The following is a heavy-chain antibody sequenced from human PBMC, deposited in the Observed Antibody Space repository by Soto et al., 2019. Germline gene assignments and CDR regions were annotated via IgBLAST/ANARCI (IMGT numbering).Heavy chain of an antibody. CDR2: IIPIFGTA. CDR3: ASYGSGSYPRFDP. J-gene: IGHJ5*02. V-gene: IGHV1-69*13. Sequence: ASVKVSCKASGGTFSSYVISWVRQAPGQGLEWMGGIIPIFGTANYAQKFQGRVTITADESTSTAYLELSSLRSADTAVYYCASYGSGSYPRFDPWGQGTLVTVSS. CDR1: GGTFSSYV. D-gene: IGHD3-10*01.